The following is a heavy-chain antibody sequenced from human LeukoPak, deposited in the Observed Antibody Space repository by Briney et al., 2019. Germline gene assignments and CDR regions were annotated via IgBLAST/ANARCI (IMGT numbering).Heavy chain of an antibody. J-gene: IGHJ4*02. CDR2: INHSGST. CDR1: GGSISSYY. D-gene: IGHD4-11*01. CDR3: ARGPDYSNYQTVYYFDY. V-gene: IGHV4-34*01. Sequence: SETLSLTCTVSGGSISSYYWSWIRQPPGKGLEWIGEINHSGSTNYNPSLKSRVTISVDTSKNQFSLKLSSVTAADTAVYYCARGPDYSNYQTVYYFDYWGQGTLVTVSS.